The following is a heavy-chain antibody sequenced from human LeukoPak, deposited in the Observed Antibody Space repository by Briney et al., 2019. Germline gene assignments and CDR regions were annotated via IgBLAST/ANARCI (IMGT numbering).Heavy chain of an antibody. J-gene: IGHJ4*02. V-gene: IGHV3-64D*06. CDR2: ISSNGGST. CDR3: VKDGSGSYYTYYFDY. CDR1: GFTFSSYA. Sequence: PGGSLRLSCSASGFTFSSYAMHWVRQAPGKGLECVSAISSNGGSTYFADSVKGRFTISRDNSKNTLYLQMSSLRAEDTAVYYCVKDGSGSYYTYYFDYWGQGTLVTVSS. D-gene: IGHD3-10*01.